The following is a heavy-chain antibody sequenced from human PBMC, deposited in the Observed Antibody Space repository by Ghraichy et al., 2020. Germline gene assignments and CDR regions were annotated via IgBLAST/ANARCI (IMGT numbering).Heavy chain of an antibody. J-gene: IGHJ2*01. CDR1: GFTFSSYW. D-gene: IGHD6-19*01. Sequence: GGSLRLSCAASGFTFSSYWMSWVRQAPGKGLEWVTNIKQDGSEKYYVDSVKVRFTISRDNAKNSLYLQMNSLRAEDTAVYYCARSKTSGWENWYFDLWGRGTLVTVSS. CDR2: IKQDGSEK. V-gene: IGHV3-7*01. CDR3: ARSKTSGWENWYFDL.